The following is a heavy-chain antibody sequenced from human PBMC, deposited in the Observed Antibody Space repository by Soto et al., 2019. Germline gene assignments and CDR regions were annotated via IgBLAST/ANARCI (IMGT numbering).Heavy chain of an antibody. CDR2: INHSGST. CDR1: GGSFSGYY. CDR3: ARETIDIVVVQAAIDAFDI. D-gene: IGHD2-2*01. Sequence: SETLSLTCAVYGGSFSGYYWSWIRQPPGKGLEWIGEINHSGSTNYNPSLKNRVTISADTSKNQFYMKLNTVTAADTAVNYCARETIDIVVVQAAIDAFDIWGQGTMVTVSS. V-gene: IGHV4-34*01. J-gene: IGHJ3*02.